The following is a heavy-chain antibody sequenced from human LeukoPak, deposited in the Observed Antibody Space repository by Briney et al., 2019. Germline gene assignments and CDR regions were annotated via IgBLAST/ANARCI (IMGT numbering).Heavy chain of an antibody. CDR3: ARLTNYGDYGFDY. CDR1: GYSFINYW. J-gene: IGHJ4*02. V-gene: IGHV5-51*01. CDR2: IYPGDSDT. D-gene: IGHD4-17*01. Sequence: GESLQISCKGSGYSFINYWIGWVRQMPGKGLEWMGIIYPGDSDTTYSPSFQGQVTISADKSINTAYLQWSSLKASDTAMYYCARLTNYGDYGFDYWGQGTLVTVSS.